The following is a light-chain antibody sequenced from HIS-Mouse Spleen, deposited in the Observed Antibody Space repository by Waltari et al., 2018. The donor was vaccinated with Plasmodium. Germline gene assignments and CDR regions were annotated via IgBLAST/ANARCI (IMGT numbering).Light chain of an antibody. Sequence: IRTTPPPSSFPASPGDRATITCRASQGISSYLAWYHQKPGKAPKLLIYAASTLQSGVPSRFSGSGSGTDFTLTISCLQSEDFATYYCQQYYSYPFTFGPGTKVNIK. CDR2: AAS. V-gene: IGKV1-8*01. J-gene: IGKJ3*01. CDR1: QGISSY. CDR3: QQYYSYPFT.